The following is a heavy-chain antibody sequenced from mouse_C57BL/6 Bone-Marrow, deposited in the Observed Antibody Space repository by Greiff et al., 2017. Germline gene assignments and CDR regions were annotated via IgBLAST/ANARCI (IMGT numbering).Heavy chain of an antibody. CDR3: TGPYYYGSSNYFDY. Sequence: QVQLKESGAELVRPGASVTLSCKASGYTFTDYEMHWVKQTPVHGLEWIGAIDPETGGTAYNQKFKGKAILTADKSSSTAYMELRSLTSEDSAVYYCTGPYYYGSSNYFDYWGQGTTLTVSS. J-gene: IGHJ2*01. V-gene: IGHV1-15*01. CDR2: IDPETGGT. D-gene: IGHD1-1*01. CDR1: GYTFTDYE.